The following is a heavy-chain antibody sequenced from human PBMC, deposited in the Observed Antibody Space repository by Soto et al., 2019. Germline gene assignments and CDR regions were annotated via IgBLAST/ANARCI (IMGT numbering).Heavy chain of an antibody. CDR1: GLTLSDHY. J-gene: IGHJ4*02. CDR3: VKSGDNYNLLDY. CDR2: SSNSGSFT. D-gene: IGHD1-1*01. V-gene: IGHV3-11*06. Sequence: GGSLRLSCAASGLTLSDHYMSGIRQAPGKGLEWIGYSSNSGSFTRYADSVKGRFSISRDNAKSSLYLQISSLRGDDTATYYCVKSGDNYNLLDYWGQGTPVTVSS.